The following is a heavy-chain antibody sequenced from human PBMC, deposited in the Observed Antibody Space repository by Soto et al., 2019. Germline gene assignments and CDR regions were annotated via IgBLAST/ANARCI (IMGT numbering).Heavy chain of an antibody. Sequence: GGSLRLSCAASGFTFSDYYMSWIRQAPGKGLEWVSYISSSGSTIYYADSVKGRFTISRDNAKNSLYLQMNSLRAEDTAVYYCARDMRTDIVATMVYVDIWGQGTMVTVSS. V-gene: IGHV3-11*01. D-gene: IGHD5-12*01. CDR2: ISSSGSTI. J-gene: IGHJ3*02. CDR3: ARDMRTDIVATMVYVDI. CDR1: GFTFSDYY.